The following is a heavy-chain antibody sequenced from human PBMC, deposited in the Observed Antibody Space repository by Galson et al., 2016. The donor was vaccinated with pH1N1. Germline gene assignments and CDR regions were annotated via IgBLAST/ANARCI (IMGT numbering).Heavy chain of an antibody. Sequence: LRLSCAASGFTLSDYWMNWVRQAPGKGLEWVANIKPDGSQTYYVDSVKGRFTISRDNVKNSMCLLMYSLRAEDTAVYYCAGAVATRESFWGQGTLVTVSS. J-gene: IGHJ4*02. V-gene: IGHV3-7*03. D-gene: IGHD5-24*01. CDR1: GFTLSDYW. CDR3: AGAVATRESF. CDR2: IKPDGSQT.